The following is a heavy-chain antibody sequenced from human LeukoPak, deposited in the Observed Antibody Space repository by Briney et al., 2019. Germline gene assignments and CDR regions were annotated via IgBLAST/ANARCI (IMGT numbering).Heavy chain of an antibody. J-gene: IGHJ4*02. D-gene: IGHD2/OR15-2a*01. V-gene: IGHV1-46*01. CDR2: INPSGGST. CDR3: ASQNRYYFDY. Sequence: VASVKVSCKASGGTFSSYAISWVRQAPGQGLEWMGIINPSGGSTSYAQKFQGRVTMTRDTSTSTVYMELSSLRSEDTAVYYCASQNRYYFDYWGQGTLVTVSS. CDR1: GGTFSSYA.